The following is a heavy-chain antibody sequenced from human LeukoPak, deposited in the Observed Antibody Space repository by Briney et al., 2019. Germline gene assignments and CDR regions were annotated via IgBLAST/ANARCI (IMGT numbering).Heavy chain of an antibody. CDR3: ARGHHSSGYYYNNWFDP. CDR2: INHSGST. D-gene: IGHD3-22*01. J-gene: IGHJ5*02. Sequence: PSETLSLTCAVYGGSFSGYYWSWIRQPPGKGLEWIGEINHSGSTNYNPSLKSRVTISVDTSENQFSLKLGSVTAADTAVYYCARGHHSSGYYYNNWFDPWGQGTLVTVSS. V-gene: IGHV4-34*01. CDR1: GGSFSGYY.